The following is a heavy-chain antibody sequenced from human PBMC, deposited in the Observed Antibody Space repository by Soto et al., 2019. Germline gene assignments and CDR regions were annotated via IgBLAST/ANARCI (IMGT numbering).Heavy chain of an antibody. V-gene: IGHV4-39*01. J-gene: IGHJ4*02. Sequence: SETLSLTCTVSGGSISSSSYYWGWIRQPPGKGLEWIGSIYYSGSTYYNPSLKSRVTISVDTSKNQFSLKLSSVTAADTAVYYCARHRRYDSSGYYYGPHFDYWGQGTLVTVSS. D-gene: IGHD3-22*01. CDR3: ARHRRYDSSGYYYGPHFDY. CDR2: IYYSGST. CDR1: GGSISSSSYY.